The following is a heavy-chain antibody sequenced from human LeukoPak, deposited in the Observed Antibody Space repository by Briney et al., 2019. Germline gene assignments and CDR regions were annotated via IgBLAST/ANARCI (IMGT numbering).Heavy chain of an antibody. D-gene: IGHD4-17*01. CDR2: INHGGDT. CDR1: GGSFSGYY. Sequence: SETLSLTCAVYGGSFSGYYWNWIRQPPGRGLEWIGEINHGGDTNYNPSLKSRVTISVDTSKNQFSLKLSSVTAADTAVYYCARVTTVTTGLGYWGQGTLVTVSS. J-gene: IGHJ4*02. V-gene: IGHV4-34*01. CDR3: ARVTTVTTGLGY.